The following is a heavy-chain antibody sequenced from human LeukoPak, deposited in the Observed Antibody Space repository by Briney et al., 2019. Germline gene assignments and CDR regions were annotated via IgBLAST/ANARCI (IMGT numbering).Heavy chain of an antibody. Sequence: ASVKVSCKASGYTFTSYDINWVRQATGQGLEWMGWMNPNSGNTGYAQKFQGRVTMTRDTSISTAYMELSSLRSEETAVYYCAKASVGGLGYYDSSGYYYAFYYFDYWGQGTLVTVSS. V-gene: IGHV1-8*01. CDR2: MNPNSGNT. J-gene: IGHJ4*02. CDR3: AKASVGGLGYYDSSGYYYAFYYFDY. D-gene: IGHD3-22*01. CDR1: GYTFTSYD.